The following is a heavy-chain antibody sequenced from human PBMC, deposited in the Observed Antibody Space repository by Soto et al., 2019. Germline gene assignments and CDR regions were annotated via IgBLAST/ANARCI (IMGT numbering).Heavy chain of an antibody. D-gene: IGHD5-12*01. CDR1: GFTFSNAW. CDR3: TTAPWVVATIVSSYYYYYGMDV. Sequence: GGSLRLSCAASGFTFSNAWMNWVRQAPGKGLEWVGRIKSKTDGGTTDYAAPVKGRFTISRDDSKNTPYLQMNSLKTEDTAVYYCTTAPWVVATIVSSYYYYYGMDVWGQGTTVTVSS. V-gene: IGHV3-15*07. CDR2: IKSKTDGGTT. J-gene: IGHJ6*02.